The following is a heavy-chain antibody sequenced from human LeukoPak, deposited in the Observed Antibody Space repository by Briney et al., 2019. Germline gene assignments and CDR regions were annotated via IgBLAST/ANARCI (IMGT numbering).Heavy chain of an antibody. Sequence: GGSLRLSCAASGFTFSSYEMNWLRQAPGKGLEWVSYISSSGSTIYYADSVKGRFTISRDNAKNSLYLKMNSLRAEDTAVYYCAELGITMIGGVWGKGTTVTISS. J-gene: IGHJ6*04. D-gene: IGHD3-10*02. CDR2: ISSSGSTI. CDR1: GFTFSSYE. CDR3: AELGITMIGGV. V-gene: IGHV3-48*03.